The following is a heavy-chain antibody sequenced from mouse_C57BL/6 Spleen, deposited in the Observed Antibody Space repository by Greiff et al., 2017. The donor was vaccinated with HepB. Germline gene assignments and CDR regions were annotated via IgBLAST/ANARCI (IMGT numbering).Heavy chain of an antibody. V-gene: IGHV1-4*01. CDR1: GYTFTSYT. Sequence: VKLVESGAELARPGASVKMSCKASGYTFTSYTMHWVKQRPGQGLEWIGYINPSSGYTKYNQKFKDKATLTADKSSSTAYMQLSSLTSEDSAVYYCARDDYYGSSFVWGTGTTVTVSS. CDR2: INPSSGYT. D-gene: IGHD1-1*01. CDR3: ARDDYYGSSFV. J-gene: IGHJ1*03.